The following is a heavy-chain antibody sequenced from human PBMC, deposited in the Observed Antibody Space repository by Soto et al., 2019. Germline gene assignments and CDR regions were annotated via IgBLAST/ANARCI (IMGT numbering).Heavy chain of an antibody. D-gene: IGHD6-13*01. CDR3: ARRSGAAAGIQIDY. CDR2: INHSGST. CDR1: GGSFSGYY. Sequence: PSETLSLTCAVYGGSFSGYYWSWIRQPPGKGLEWIGEINHSGSTNYNPSLKSRVTISVDTSKNQFSLKLSSVTAADTAVYYCARRSGAAAGIQIDYWGQGTLVTVSS. V-gene: IGHV4-34*01. J-gene: IGHJ4*02.